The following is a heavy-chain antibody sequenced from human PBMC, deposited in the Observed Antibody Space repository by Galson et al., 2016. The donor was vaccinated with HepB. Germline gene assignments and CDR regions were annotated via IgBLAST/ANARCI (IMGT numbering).Heavy chain of an antibody. D-gene: IGHD4-17*01. CDR3: ATAAAPTTSVDV. J-gene: IGHJ6*02. V-gene: IGHV1-46*01. CDR2: INPSDDST. Sequence: SVKVSCKASGYTFTSYYMHWVRQAPGQGLEWMGIINPSDDSTNYAQQFQGRVTMTSDTSTSTVYMELSSLRSEDTAVYYCATAAAPTTSVDVWGQGTTVTVTS. CDR1: GYTFTSYY.